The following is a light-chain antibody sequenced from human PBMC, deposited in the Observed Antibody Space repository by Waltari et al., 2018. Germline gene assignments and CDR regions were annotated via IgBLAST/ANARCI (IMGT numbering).Light chain of an antibody. J-gene: IGKJ4*01. V-gene: IGKV3-11*01. CDR3: QQRSNWPLLT. CDR2: DAS. CDR1: QSITNY. Sequence: EIVLTHSPATLSLSPGERATLSCRASQSITNYLAWYQQKRGQAPRLLISDASNRATGIPARFSGSGSGTDFTLTISGLEPEDFAVYYCQQRSNWPLLTFGGGTKVEIK.